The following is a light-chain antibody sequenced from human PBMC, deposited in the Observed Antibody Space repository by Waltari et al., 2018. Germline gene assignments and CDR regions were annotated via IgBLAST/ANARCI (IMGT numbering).Light chain of an antibody. CDR2: EVS. V-gene: IGLV2-23*02. CDR3: CSYTGGSIPVI. J-gene: IGLJ2*01. CDR1: NRDVGKYKL. Sequence: QSALTQPASVSGSPGQSITISCPGTNRDVGKYKLVSWYQQHPGKAPKLMIYEVSKRPSGISYRFSGSKSGDTASLTISGLQAEDEAEYYCCSYTGGSIPVIFGGGTKLTVL.